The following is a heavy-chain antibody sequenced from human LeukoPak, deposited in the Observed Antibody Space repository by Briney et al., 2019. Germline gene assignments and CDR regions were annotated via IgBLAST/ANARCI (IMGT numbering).Heavy chain of an antibody. Sequence: PGGSLRLSCAASGFTFSSYEMNWVRQAPGKGLEWVSYISSSGSTIYYADSVKGRFTISRDNAKNSLYLQMDSLRVEDTAVYYCARDRGSNDPIDYWGQGTLVTVSS. D-gene: IGHD2-15*01. J-gene: IGHJ4*02. CDR2: ISSSGSTI. V-gene: IGHV3-48*03. CDR1: GFTFSSYE. CDR3: ARDRGSNDPIDY.